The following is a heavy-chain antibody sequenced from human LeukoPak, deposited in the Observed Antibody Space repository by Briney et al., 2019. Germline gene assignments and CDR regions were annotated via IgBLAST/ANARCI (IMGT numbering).Heavy chain of an antibody. CDR3: ASESGTYYGFDY. D-gene: IGHD1-26*01. J-gene: IGHJ4*02. Sequence: GGSLRLSCAASAFTFSSHAMHWVCQAPGKGLEWVAVISYDGSDKYYTDSVKGRFTISRDNSKNTLYLQMNSLRGEDTAVYYCASESGTYYGFDYWGQGTLVTVSS. CDR1: AFTFSSHA. V-gene: IGHV3-30*04. CDR2: ISYDGSDK.